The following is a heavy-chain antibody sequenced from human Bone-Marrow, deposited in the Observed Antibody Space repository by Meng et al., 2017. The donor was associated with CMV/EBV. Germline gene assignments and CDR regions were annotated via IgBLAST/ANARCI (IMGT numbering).Heavy chain of an antibody. J-gene: IGHJ4*02. CDR1: GGSISSYY. D-gene: IGHD2-2*01. V-gene: IGHV4-59*12. CDR2: IYYSGST. Sequence: GSLRLSCTVSGGSISSYYWSWIRQPPGKGLEWIGYIYYSGSTNYNPSLKSRVTISVDTSKNQFSLKLSSVTAADTAVYYCARRSVVVPAASFDYWGQGTLVTVS. CDR3: ARRSVVVPAASFDY.